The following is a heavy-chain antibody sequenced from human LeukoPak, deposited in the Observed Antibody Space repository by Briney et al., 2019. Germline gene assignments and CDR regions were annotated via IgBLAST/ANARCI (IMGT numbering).Heavy chain of an antibody. J-gene: IGHJ6*02. CDR3: ARGSWAQCSGGSCHRYYYYYGMDV. V-gene: IGHV4-59*12. Sequence: PSETLSLTCTVSGGSMSGYYWSWIRQSPGKGLEWIAYIYYSGTINYNPYLKSRVTISVDTSKNQFSLKLSSVTAADTAVYYCARGSWAQCSGGSCHRYYYYYGMDVWGQGTTVTVSS. CDR1: GGSMSGYY. D-gene: IGHD2-15*01. CDR2: IYYSGTI.